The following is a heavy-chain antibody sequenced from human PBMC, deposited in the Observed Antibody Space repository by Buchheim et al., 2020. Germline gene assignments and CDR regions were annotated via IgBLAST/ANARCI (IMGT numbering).Heavy chain of an antibody. CDR3: ARDRGAAAGTSPGY. J-gene: IGHJ4*02. D-gene: IGHD6-13*01. CDR2: INPSGAGT. CDR1: GYTFTSYY. Sequence: QVQLVQSGAEVKKPGASVKVSCKASGYTFTSYYVHWVRQAPGQGLEWMGIINPSGAGTSYSQKFQGRVTMTRDTSTSTVSMGLSSLRSEDTAVYYCARDRGAAAGTSPGYWGQGTL. V-gene: IGHV1-46*01.